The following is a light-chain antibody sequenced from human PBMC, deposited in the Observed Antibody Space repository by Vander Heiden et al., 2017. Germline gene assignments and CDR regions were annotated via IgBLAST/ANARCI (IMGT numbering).Light chain of an antibody. CDR3: AAWDDTLDDYV. CDR1: SSNIGANA. J-gene: IGLJ1*01. Sequence: QSVLTQPPSASGTPGQRVTISCSGSSSNIGANAVNWYQQLPGAAPQLLIYTNNQRPSGVPDRFSGSKSGTSASLAISGLQSEDEADYYCAAWDDTLDDYVFGTGTKITVV. CDR2: TNN. V-gene: IGLV1-44*01.